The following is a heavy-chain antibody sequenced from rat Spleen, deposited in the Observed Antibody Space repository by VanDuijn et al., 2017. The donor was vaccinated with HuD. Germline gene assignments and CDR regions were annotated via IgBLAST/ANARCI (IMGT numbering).Heavy chain of an antibody. CDR2: IWTGGGT. D-gene: IGHD1-11*01. J-gene: IGHJ2*01. CDR1: GFSLTSYH. Sequence: QVQLKESGPGLVQPSQTLSLTCTVSGFSLTSYHVSWLRQPPGKGLEWMGVIWTGGGTAYNSLLKSRLSTSRETSKIQVFLKMNSLQTEDTATDYCAKDDYGGNRGLDYWGQGVMVTVSS. V-gene: IGHV2-43*01. CDR3: AKDDYGGNRGLDY.